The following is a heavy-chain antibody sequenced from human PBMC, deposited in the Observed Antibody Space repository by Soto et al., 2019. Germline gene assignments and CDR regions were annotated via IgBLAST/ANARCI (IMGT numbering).Heavy chain of an antibody. Sequence: ASVKVSCKVSGYTLTELSMHWVRQAPGKGLEWMGGFDPEDGETIYAQKFQGRVTMTEDTSTDTAYMELSSLRSEDTAVYYCATENCSGGSCYQGFDYWGQGTLVTVSS. J-gene: IGHJ4*02. CDR3: ATENCSGGSCYQGFDY. CDR1: GYTLTELS. D-gene: IGHD2-15*01. CDR2: FDPEDGET. V-gene: IGHV1-24*01.